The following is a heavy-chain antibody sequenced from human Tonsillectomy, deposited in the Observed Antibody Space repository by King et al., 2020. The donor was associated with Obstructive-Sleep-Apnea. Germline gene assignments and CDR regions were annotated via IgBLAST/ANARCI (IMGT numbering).Heavy chain of an antibody. Sequence: QLVESGGALVQPGGSLRLSCAASGYTFSSYSVNWVRQAPGKGLEWVSYITSSSSSIHYPDSVRGRFTISRDNAKNSVYLQMNSLRAEDTAVYYCARTGLGKYGFDVWGQGTTVTVSS. J-gene: IGHJ6*02. CDR1: GYTFSSYS. CDR3: ARTGLGKYGFDV. CDR2: ITSSSSSI. D-gene: IGHD6-19*01. V-gene: IGHV3-48*04.